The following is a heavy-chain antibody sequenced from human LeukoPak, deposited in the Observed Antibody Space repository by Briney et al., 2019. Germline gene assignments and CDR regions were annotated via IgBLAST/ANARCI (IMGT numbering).Heavy chain of an antibody. V-gene: IGHV3-48*03. CDR2: ISYSGSNM. CDR1: GFTFSRYE. CDR3: ARVEGIIDY. Sequence: PGGSLRLSCAASGFTFSRYEMNWVRQAPGKGLEWVSYISYSGSNMYYADSVKGRFTISRDNTKNSLYLQMNSLRAEDTAVYYCARVEGIIDYWGQGTLVTVSS. D-gene: IGHD3-16*02. J-gene: IGHJ4*02.